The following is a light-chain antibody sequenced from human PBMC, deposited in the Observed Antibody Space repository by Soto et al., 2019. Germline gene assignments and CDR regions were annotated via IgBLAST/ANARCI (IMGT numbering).Light chain of an antibody. CDR3: QNWDTGIVV. CDR2: VKSDGSH. CDR1: SGHGNYV. V-gene: IGLV4-69*01. Sequence: QLVLTQSPSASASLGASVKLTCTLSSGHGNYVIAWHQQQPEKGPRYLMKVKSDGSHNKGDGIPDRFSGSSSGAERYLAISSLQSEDEADYYCQNWDTGIVVFGGGTKVTVL. J-gene: IGLJ2*01.